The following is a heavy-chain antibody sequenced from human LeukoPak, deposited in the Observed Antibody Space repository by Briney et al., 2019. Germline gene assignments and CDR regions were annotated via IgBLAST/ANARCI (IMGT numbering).Heavy chain of an antibody. D-gene: IGHD3-22*01. Sequence: ASETLSLTCAVSGGSISSGSYYWSWIRQPAGKGLEWIGRIYTSGSTNYNPSLKSRVAISVDTSKNQFSLKLSSVTAADTAVYYCARGGGDYYDSSGYDWFDPWGQGTLVTVSS. J-gene: IGHJ5*02. CDR2: IYTSGST. CDR3: ARGGGDYYDSSGYDWFDP. CDR1: GGSISSGSYY. V-gene: IGHV4-61*02.